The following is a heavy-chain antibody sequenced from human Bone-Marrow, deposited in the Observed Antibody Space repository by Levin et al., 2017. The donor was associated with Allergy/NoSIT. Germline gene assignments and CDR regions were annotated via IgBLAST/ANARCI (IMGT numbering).Heavy chain of an antibody. CDR1: GYTFTSYG. J-gene: IGHJ6*03. CDR2: ISAYNGNT. V-gene: IGHV1-18*01. D-gene: IGHD6-13*01. Sequence: ASVKVSCKASGYTFTSYGISWVRQAPGQGLEWMGWISAYNGNTNYAQKLQGRVTMTTDTSTSTAYMELRSLRSDDTAVYYCARDRLAAAGDYYYYYYMDVWGKGTTVTVSS. CDR3: ARDRLAAAGDYYYYYYMDV.